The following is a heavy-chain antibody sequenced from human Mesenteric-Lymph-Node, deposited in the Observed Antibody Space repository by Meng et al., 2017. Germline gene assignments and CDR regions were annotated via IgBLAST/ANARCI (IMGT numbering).Heavy chain of an antibody. Sequence: SETLSLTCAVSGYSVSSTYYWGWIRQPPGKGLEWIGYIYYSGSTNYNPSLKSRVTISEDTSKNQFSLKLSSVTAADTAVYYCAREAYTARSNGYNFAFDIWGQGTMVTVSS. CDR1: GYSVSSTYY. CDR2: IYYSGST. D-gene: IGHD5-24*01. CDR3: AREAYTARSNGYNFAFDI. V-gene: IGHV4-61*01. J-gene: IGHJ3*02.